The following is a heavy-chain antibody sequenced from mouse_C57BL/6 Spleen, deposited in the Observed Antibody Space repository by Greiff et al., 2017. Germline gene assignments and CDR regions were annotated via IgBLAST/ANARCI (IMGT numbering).Heavy chain of an antibody. CDR2: ISSGSSTI. CDR3: ARTGGITTVDY. CDR1: GFTFSDYG. V-gene: IGHV5-17*01. Sequence: EVKLVESGGGLVQPGGSLKLSCAASGFTFSDYGMHWVRQAPEKGLEWVAYISSGSSTIYSADTVKGRFTISRANAKNNLFLQMTSRRSEDTAMYYCARTGGITTVDYWGQGTTLTVSS. J-gene: IGHJ2*01. D-gene: IGHD1-1*01.